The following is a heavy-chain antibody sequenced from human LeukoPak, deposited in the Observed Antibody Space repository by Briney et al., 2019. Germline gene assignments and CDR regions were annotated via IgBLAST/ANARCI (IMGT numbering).Heavy chain of an antibody. Sequence: TLSLTCTVSGGSISSSSYYWGWIRQPPGKGLEWLALIYWDDDKRYNPSLRTRLTVTKDSSKNLVLLTMTNVDPVDSATYYCAHRHSGNGWNHGDFDYWGQGTLVIVSS. D-gene: IGHD1-26*01. CDR2: IYWDDDK. CDR3: AHRHSGNGWNHGDFDY. CDR1: GGSISSSSYY. J-gene: IGHJ4*02. V-gene: IGHV2-5*02.